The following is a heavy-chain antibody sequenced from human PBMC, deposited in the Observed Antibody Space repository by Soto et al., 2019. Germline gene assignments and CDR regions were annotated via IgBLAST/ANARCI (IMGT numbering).Heavy chain of an antibody. CDR2: IIPIFGTA. Sequence: SVKVSCKASGGTFSSYAISWVRQAPGQGLEWMGGIIPIFGTANYAQKFQGRVTITADESTSTAYMELSSLRSEDTAVYYCASVTYYYDSSGYYYPDRYYYYGMDVWGQRTTVTVSS. V-gene: IGHV1-69*13. CDR3: ASVTYYYDSSGYYYPDRYYYYGMDV. J-gene: IGHJ6*02. D-gene: IGHD3-22*01. CDR1: GGTFSSYA.